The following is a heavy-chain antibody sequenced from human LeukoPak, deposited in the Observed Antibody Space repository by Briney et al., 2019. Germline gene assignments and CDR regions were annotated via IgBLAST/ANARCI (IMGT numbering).Heavy chain of an antibody. D-gene: IGHD2-21*02. CDR2: IYPGDSDT. CDR3: ARQAYCGGDCSMELDF. V-gene: IGHV5-51*01. J-gene: IGHJ4*02. Sequence: GESLKISCKGSGYSFTSYWIGWVRQMPGKGLEWMGIIYPGDSDTRYSPSFQGLVTISADKSIRTAYLQWSSLRASDTAMYYCARQAYCGGDCSMELDFWGQGTLVTVSS. CDR1: GYSFTSYW.